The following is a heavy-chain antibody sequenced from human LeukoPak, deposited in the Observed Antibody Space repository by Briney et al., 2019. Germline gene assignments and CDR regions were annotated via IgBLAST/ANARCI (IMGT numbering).Heavy chain of an antibody. V-gene: IGHV3-21*04. J-gene: IGHJ4*02. Sequence: PGRSLRLSCAASGFTFSSYGMHWVRQAPGKGLEWVSSISSSSSYIYYADSVKGRFTISRDNSKNTLYLQMNSLRAEDTAVYYCAKDLVHIVGATTVDYWGQGTLVTVSS. CDR1: GFTFSSYG. D-gene: IGHD1-26*01. CDR2: ISSSSSYI. CDR3: AKDLVHIVGATTVDY.